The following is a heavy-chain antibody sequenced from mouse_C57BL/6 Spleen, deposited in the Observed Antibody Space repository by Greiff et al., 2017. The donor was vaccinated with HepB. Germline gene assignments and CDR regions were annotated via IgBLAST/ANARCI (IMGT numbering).Heavy chain of an antibody. V-gene: IGHV1-26*01. CDR1: GYTFTDYY. CDR3: ARSNGYSFDY. CDR2: INPNNGGT. Sequence: EVQLQQSGPELVKPGASVKISCKASGYTFTDYYMNWVKQSLGKSLEWIGDINPNNGGTSYNQKFKGKATLTVDKSSSTAYMELRSLTSEDSAVYYCARSNGYSFDYWGQGTTLTVSS. J-gene: IGHJ2*01. D-gene: IGHD2-3*01.